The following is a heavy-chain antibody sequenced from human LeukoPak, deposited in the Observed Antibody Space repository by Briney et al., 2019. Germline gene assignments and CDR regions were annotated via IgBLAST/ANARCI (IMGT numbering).Heavy chain of an antibody. CDR2: IYYSGST. J-gene: IGHJ6*02. V-gene: IGHV4-31*03. Sequence: SETLSLTCTVSGGSISSGGYYWSWIRQHPGKGLEWIGYIYYSGSTYYNPSLKNRVTISVDTSKNQFSLKLSSVTAADTAVYYCARRPGDFWSGYYYGMDVWGQGTTVTVSS. CDR3: ARRPGDFWSGYYYGMDV. D-gene: IGHD3-3*01. CDR1: GGSISSGGYY.